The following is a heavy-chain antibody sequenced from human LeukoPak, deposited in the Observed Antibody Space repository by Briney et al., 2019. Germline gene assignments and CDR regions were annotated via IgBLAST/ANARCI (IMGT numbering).Heavy chain of an antibody. CDR1: GGSISSSSYY. Sequence: KPSETLSLTCTVSGGSISSSSYYWGWIRQPPGKGLEWIGSIYYSGSTYYNPSLKSRVTISVDTSKNQFSLKLSSVTAADTAVYYCARHMYTSSWTNLDFWGQGTLVTVSS. CDR2: IYYSGST. J-gene: IGHJ4*02. D-gene: IGHD6-13*01. V-gene: IGHV4-39*07. CDR3: ARHMYTSSWTNLDF.